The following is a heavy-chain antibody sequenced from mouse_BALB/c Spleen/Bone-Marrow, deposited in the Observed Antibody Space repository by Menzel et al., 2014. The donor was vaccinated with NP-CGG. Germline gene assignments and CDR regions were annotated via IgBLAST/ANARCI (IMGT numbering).Heavy chain of an antibody. J-gene: IGHJ4*01. CDR3: TGGKDYYAMDY. V-gene: IGHV1-5*01. CDR1: GYTFTSYW. D-gene: IGHD1-3*01. CDR2: IYPGNSDT. Sequence: VQLQQSGTVLARPGASVKMSCKASGYTFTSYWMHWVKQRPGQGLEWIGAIYPGNSDTSYNQKFKGKAKPTAVTSTSTAYMELSSLSNEDSAVYYCTGGKDYYAMDYWGQGTSVTVSS.